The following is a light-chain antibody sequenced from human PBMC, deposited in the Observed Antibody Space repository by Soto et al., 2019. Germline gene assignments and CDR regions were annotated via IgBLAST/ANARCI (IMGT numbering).Light chain of an antibody. V-gene: IGKV1-9*01. CDR2: GAS. CDR1: PAIASF. J-gene: IGKJ1*01. CDR3: HPLNGSPWT. Sequence: IQLTQSPSSLSASVGDRVTIPCRASPAIASFLAWYQQKPGTAPKLLIYGASTLQSGVPSRFSGSRSGTDYTLTIASLQPEDFEPYYCHPLNGSPWTFGQGTKVESK.